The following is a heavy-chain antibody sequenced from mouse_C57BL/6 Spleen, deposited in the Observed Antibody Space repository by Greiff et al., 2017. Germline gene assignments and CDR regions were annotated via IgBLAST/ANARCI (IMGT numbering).Heavy chain of an antibody. D-gene: IGHD2-1*01. V-gene: IGHV5-17*01. Sequence: EVKLVESGGGLVKPGGSLKLSCAASGFTFSDYGMHWVRQAPAKGLEWVAYISSGSSTSYYADKVKGRFTISRDNAKNTLFLQMTSLSSEDTDMYYCAREGNYDYAMDYWGQGTSVTVSS. J-gene: IGHJ4*01. CDR3: AREGNYDYAMDY. CDR1: GFTFSDYG. CDR2: ISSGSSTS.